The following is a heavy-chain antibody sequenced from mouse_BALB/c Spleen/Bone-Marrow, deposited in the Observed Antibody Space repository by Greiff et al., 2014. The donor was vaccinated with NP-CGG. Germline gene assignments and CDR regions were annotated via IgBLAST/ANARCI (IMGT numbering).Heavy chain of an antibody. J-gene: IGHJ2*01. V-gene: IGHV14-3*02. CDR1: GFNIKDTY. CDR3: ARESPENFDY. Sequence: VQLKQSGAELVKPGASVKLSCTASGFNIKDTYMHWVKQRPEQGLEWIGRIDPANGNTKYDPKFQGKATITADTSSNTAYLQLSSLTSEDSAVYYCARESPENFDYWGQGTTLTVSA. CDR2: IDPANGNT.